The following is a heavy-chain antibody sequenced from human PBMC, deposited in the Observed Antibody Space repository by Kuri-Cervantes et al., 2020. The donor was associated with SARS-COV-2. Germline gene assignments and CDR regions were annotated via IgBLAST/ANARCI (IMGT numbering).Heavy chain of an antibody. CDR1: GYPFTSYG. Sequence: ASVKVSCKASGYPFTSYGISWVRQAPGQGLEWMGWISAYNGNTNYAQKLQGRVTMTTDTSTSTAYMELRSLRSDDTAVYYCARDRGKAAYYYDSSGYYYWGQGTLVTVSS. CDR3: ARDRGKAAYYYDSSGYYY. D-gene: IGHD3-22*01. CDR2: ISAYNGNT. J-gene: IGHJ4*02. V-gene: IGHV1-18*01.